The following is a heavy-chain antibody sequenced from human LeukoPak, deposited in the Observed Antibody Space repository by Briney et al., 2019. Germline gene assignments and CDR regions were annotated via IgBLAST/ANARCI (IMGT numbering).Heavy chain of an antibody. Sequence: APVKVSCKASGYTFTGYHMHWVRQAPGQGLEWMGWINPNSGGTNYAQKFQGRVTMTRDTSISTAYMELSRLRSDDTAVYYCARCQRWLQVRCGAFDIWGQGTMVTVSS. J-gene: IGHJ3*02. CDR1: GYTFTGYH. D-gene: IGHD5-24*01. CDR2: INPNSGGT. V-gene: IGHV1-2*02. CDR3: ARCQRWLQVRCGAFDI.